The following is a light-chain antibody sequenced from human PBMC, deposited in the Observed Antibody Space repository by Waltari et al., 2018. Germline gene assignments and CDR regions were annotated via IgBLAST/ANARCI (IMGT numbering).Light chain of an antibody. Sequence: QSALTQPASVSGSPGQSITISCTGTSTDVGSFNLVSWYQQHPGKAPKLMIYEGTKRPSGVSKRFSGSKSGNPASLTISGLQAEDEADYYCCSYAGSSAPYVFGTGTKVTVL. V-gene: IGLV2-23*01. CDR3: CSYAGSSAPYV. CDR1: STDVGSFNL. CDR2: EGT. J-gene: IGLJ1*01.